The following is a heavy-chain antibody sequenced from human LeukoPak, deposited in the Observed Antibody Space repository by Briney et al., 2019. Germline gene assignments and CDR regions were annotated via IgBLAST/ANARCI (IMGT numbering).Heavy chain of an antibody. CDR3: AREGGYSSSWYDY. Sequence: GGSLRLSCAASGFTFSSYSMNWVRQAPGKGLEWVSYISSSGSTIYYADSVKGRFTISRDNAKNSLYLQMNSLRAEDTAVYYCAREGGYSSSWYDYWGQGTLVTVSS. D-gene: IGHD6-13*01. CDR1: GFTFSSYS. V-gene: IGHV3-48*04. CDR2: ISSSGSTI. J-gene: IGHJ4*02.